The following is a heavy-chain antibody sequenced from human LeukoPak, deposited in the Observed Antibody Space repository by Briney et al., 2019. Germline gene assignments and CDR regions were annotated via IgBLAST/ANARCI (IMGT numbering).Heavy chain of an antibody. J-gene: IGHJ4*02. CDR2: INPNSGDT. Sequence: ASVKVSCKDSGYIFTGYYMHRVRQAPGQGLEWMGWINPNSGDTNYAQKFQGRVTMTRDTSISTAYMELSRLRSDDTAVYYCARDPRFLEWLTNYFDYWGQGTLVTVSS. V-gene: IGHV1-2*02. CDR1: GYIFTGYY. D-gene: IGHD3-3*01. CDR3: ARDPRFLEWLTNYFDY.